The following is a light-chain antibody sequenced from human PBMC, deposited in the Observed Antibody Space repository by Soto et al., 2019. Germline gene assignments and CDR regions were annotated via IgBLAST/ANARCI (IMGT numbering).Light chain of an antibody. CDR1: QSISDW. V-gene: IGKV1-5*03. CDR3: QQYNGYSRA. Sequence: DIQMTQSPSTLSASIGDRVTITCRASQSISDWLAWYQQKPGKAPKLLIYRASNLESGVPSRFSGSGSGTEFTLTFSSLQPDDFATYYCQQYNGYSRAFGQGAKVEIK. J-gene: IGKJ1*01. CDR2: RAS.